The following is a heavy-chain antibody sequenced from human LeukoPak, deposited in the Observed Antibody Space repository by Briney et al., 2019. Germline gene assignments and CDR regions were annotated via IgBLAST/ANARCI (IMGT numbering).Heavy chain of an antibody. D-gene: IGHD3-22*01. V-gene: IGHV4-59*12. CDR3: ARDRRGSGYYYVFDY. CDR2: IYYSGST. CDR1: GGSISSYY. J-gene: IGHJ4*02. Sequence: SETLSLTCTVSGGSISSYYWSWIRQPPGKGLEWIGYIYYSGSTNYNPSLKSRVTISVDTSKNQFSLKLSSVTAADTAVYYCARDRRGSGYYYVFDYWGQGTLVTVSS.